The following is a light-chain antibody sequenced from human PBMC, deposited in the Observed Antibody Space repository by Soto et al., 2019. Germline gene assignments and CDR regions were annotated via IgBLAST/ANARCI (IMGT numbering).Light chain of an antibody. J-gene: IGKJ2*01. CDR2: DAS. CDR3: QQSYYPPYS. CDR1: QTINSY. V-gene: IGKV1-39*01. Sequence: DIHMTQSPSSLSASVGDRVTITCRTSQTINSYLNWYQQKPGAAPKLLIHDASTLQRGVTSRFSGSGSGTEFTLTISGVQDEDFGYFYCQQSYYPPYSFGQGTPLEI.